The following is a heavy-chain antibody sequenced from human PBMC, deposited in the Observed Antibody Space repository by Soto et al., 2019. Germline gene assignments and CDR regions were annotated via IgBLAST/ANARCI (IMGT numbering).Heavy chain of an antibody. Sequence: QVQLVQSGAEVKKPGASVKVSCKASGYTFTSYGISWVRQAPRQGLEWMGWISAYNGNTNYAQKLQGRVTMTTDTSTSTAYMELRSLRSDDTAVYYCARDEKVTTALLTFDYWGQGTLVTVSS. V-gene: IGHV1-18*01. CDR2: ISAYNGNT. CDR1: GYTFTSYG. J-gene: IGHJ4*02. D-gene: IGHD4-4*01. CDR3: ARDEKVTTALLTFDY.